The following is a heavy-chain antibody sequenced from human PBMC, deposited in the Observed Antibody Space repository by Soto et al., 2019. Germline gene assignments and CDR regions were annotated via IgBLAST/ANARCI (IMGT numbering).Heavy chain of an antibody. J-gene: IGHJ4*02. CDR1: GYTFTSYG. V-gene: IGHV1-18*01. Sequence: GASVKVSCKASGYTFTSYGISWVRQAPGQGLEWMGWISAYNGNTNYAQKLQGRVTMTTDTSTSTAYMELRSLRSDDTAVYYCARDRGYSGYPRATYYFDYWGQGTLVTVSS. CDR3: ARDRGYSGYPRATYYFDY. CDR2: ISAYNGNT. D-gene: IGHD5-12*01.